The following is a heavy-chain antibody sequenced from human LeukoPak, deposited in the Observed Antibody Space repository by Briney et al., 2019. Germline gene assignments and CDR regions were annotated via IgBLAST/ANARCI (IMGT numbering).Heavy chain of an antibody. D-gene: IGHD1-14*01. CDR2: IDSDGTAI. CDR1: GFTFDWFW. Sequence: AGSLRLSCAAYGFTFDWFWMHWVRQAPGKGLVWVSRIDSDGTAITYAYSVKGRFTISRDNAKNMLYLQMNSLRPEATATYYCARTGSTRDFDCWGQGTQVTASS. J-gene: IGHJ4*02. V-gene: IGHV3-74*01. CDR3: ARTGSTRDFDC.